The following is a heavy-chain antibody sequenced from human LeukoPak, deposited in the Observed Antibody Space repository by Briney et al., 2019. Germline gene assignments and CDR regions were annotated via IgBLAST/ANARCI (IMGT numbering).Heavy chain of an antibody. CDR1: GFTFSTRP. CDR3: VKDEGWTLTTAFVS. D-gene: IGHD4-17*01. J-gene: IGHJ4*02. Sequence: PGGSLRLSCSASGFTFSTRPMHWVRQAPGKGLEYVSGSSANGGSTYNADSVKGRFTVSRDNSRNTLYLQMSSLRAEDTAVYYCVKDEGWTLTTAFVSWGQGTLVAVSS. CDR2: SSANGGST. V-gene: IGHV3-64D*06.